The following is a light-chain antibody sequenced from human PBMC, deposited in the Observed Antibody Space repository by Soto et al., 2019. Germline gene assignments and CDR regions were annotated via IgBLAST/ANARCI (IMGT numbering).Light chain of an antibody. CDR3: QQLNSYPLG. Sequence: DIPLTQSPSFLSASVGDRVTITCRASQGISSFLAWYQQKPGKAPKLLIYRASTLQSGVPSRFSGSGSGTEFTLTISSLQPEDFATYYCQQLNSYPLGFGGGTKVEIK. J-gene: IGKJ4*01. CDR1: QGISSF. V-gene: IGKV1-9*01. CDR2: RAS.